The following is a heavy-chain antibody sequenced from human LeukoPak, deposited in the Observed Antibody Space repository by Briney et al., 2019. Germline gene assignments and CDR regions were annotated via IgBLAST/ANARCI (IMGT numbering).Heavy chain of an antibody. CDR3: ARGDLYSSGWPNWFDP. CDR2: IYYSGST. CDR1: GGSISSGGYY. Sequence: SQTLSLTCTVSGGSISSGGYYWSWIRQHPGKGLEWIGYIYYSGSTYYNPSLKSRVTISVDTSKNQFSLKLSSVTAADTAVYYCARGDLYSSGWPNWFDPWGQGTLVTVSS. V-gene: IGHV4-31*03. D-gene: IGHD6-19*01. J-gene: IGHJ5*02.